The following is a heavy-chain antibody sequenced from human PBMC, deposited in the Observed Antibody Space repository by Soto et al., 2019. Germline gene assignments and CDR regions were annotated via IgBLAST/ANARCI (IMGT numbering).Heavy chain of an antibody. CDR1: GFSLTTSGVG. D-gene: IGHD3-9*01. V-gene: IGHV2-5*02. Sequence: QITLKESGPTLVEPTQTLTLTCAFSGFSLTTSGVGVGWVRQPPGKPLEWLAFIYGDDDKRYSPSLKTRLTIIXXTSINQVVLIITNMAPVDTATYYCAYRQDDRGSRDSGWFDPWGQGTLVTVSS. CDR3: AYRQDDRGSRDSGWFDP. J-gene: IGHJ5*02. CDR2: IYGDDDK.